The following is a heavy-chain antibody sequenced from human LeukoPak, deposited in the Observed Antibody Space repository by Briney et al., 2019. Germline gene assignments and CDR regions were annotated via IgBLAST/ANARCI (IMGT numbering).Heavy chain of an antibody. V-gene: IGHV1-46*01. J-gene: IGHJ4*02. CDR1: GYTFTSYY. CDR3: ARPLQYYYDSSGPMGH. Sequence: ASVKVSCKASGYTFTSYYMHWVRQAPGQGLEWMGIINPSGGSTSYAQKFQGRVTMTRDMSTSTVYMELSSLRSEDTAVYYCARPLQYYYDSSGPMGHWGQGTLVTVSS. D-gene: IGHD3-22*01. CDR2: INPSGGST.